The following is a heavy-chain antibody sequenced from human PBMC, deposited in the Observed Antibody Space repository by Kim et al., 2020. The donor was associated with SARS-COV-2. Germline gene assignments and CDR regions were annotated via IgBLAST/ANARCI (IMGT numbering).Heavy chain of an antibody. J-gene: IGHJ4*02. CDR3: ARERIGYCSSTSCSLHFDF. CDR1: GGSINSYS. Sequence: SETLSLTCTVSGGSINSYSWSWIRQPPGKGLEWIGYIYYSGSTNYNPSLKSRVTISVDTSRNQFSLKLSSVTAADTAVYYCARERIGYCSSTSCSLHFDFSGQRTLVTVSS. D-gene: IGHD2-2*01. V-gene: IGHV4-59*01. CDR2: IYYSGST.